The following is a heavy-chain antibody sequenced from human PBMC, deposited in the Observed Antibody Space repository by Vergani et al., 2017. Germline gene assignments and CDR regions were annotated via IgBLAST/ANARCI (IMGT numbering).Heavy chain of an antibody. CDR1: GGSISSSSYY. J-gene: IGHJ4*02. D-gene: IGHD6-13*01. CDR2: IYYSGST. CDR3: ARQPFQSSSWTDY. V-gene: IGHV4-39*01. Sequence: QLQLQESGPGLVKPSETLSLTCTVSGGSISSSSYYWGWIRQPPGKGLEWIGSIYYSGSTYYNPSLKSRVTISVDTSKNQFSLKLSSVTAADTAVYYCARQPFQSSSWTDYWGQGTLVTVSS.